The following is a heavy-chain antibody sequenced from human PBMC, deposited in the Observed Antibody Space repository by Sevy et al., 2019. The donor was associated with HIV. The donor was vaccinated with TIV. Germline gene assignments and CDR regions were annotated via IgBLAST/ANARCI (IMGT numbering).Heavy chain of an antibody. D-gene: IGHD5-12*01. J-gene: IGHJ4*02. Sequence: GGSLRLSCAASGFTFRSYGMHWVRQAPGKGLEWVAVISNDGGNQYYADSVKGRFTISRDNSKNTVYLQMNSLRAEDTAVYYCAKDVSDGYHYFLDFWGQGALVTVSS. CDR2: ISNDGGNQ. CDR3: AKDVSDGYHYFLDF. CDR1: GFTFRSYG. V-gene: IGHV3-30*18.